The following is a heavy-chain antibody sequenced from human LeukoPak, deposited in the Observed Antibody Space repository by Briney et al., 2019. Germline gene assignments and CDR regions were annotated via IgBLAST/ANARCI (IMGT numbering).Heavy chain of an antibody. V-gene: IGHV1-69*06. CDR1: GGTFSSYA. CDR3: AREGGSRGWYFDY. D-gene: IGHD6-19*01. J-gene: IGHJ4*02. CDR2: IIPIFGTA. Sequence: SVKVSCKASGGTFSSYAISWVRQAPGQGLEWMGGIIPIFGTANYAQKFQGRVTITADKSTSTAYMELSSLRSEDTAVYYCAREGGSRGWYFDYWGQGTLVTVSS.